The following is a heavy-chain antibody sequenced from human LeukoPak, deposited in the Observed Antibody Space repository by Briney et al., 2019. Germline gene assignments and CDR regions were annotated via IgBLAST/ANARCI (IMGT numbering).Heavy chain of an antibody. D-gene: IGHD2-15*01. CDR1: GGSISKSF. V-gene: IGHV4-4*07. CDR2: IYTDGST. Sequence: PSETLSLTCTVSGGSISKSFWSWIRQPAGKGLEWIGRIYTDGSTNSNPSLRSRVTMSLDTSKNQFSLKLTSVTAADTAVYSCARATSGCGCTCPFDYWGQGTLVTVSS. J-gene: IGHJ4*02. CDR3: ARATSGCGCTCPFDY.